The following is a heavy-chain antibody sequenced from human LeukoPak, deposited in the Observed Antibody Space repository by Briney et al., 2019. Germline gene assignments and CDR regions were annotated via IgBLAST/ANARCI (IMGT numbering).Heavy chain of an antibody. D-gene: IGHD2-2*01. V-gene: IGHV4-39*01. CDR1: GGSISGSSYY. CDR2: IYYSGST. J-gene: IGHJ5*02. Sequence: SETLSLTCTVSGGSISGSSYYWGWIRQPPGKGLEWIGSIYYSGSTYYNPSLKSRVTISVDTSKNQFSLKLSSVTAADTAVYYCARGLGRIVVVPAATKNNWFDPWGQGTLVTVSS. CDR3: ARGLGRIVVVPAATKNNWFDP.